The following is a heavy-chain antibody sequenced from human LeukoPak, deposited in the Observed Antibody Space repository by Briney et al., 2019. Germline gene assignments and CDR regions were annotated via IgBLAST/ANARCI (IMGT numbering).Heavy chain of an antibody. CDR2: ISIYNGNT. CDR3: ARVPRSVGRWGRSQNPFDY. D-gene: IGHD3-16*01. Sequence: GASVKVSCKASGYTFTSYGISWVRQAPGQGLEWMGWISIYNGNTNYAQKFQGRVTMTTDTSTSTAYMELRSLRSDDTAMYYCARVPRSVGRWGRSQNPFDYWGQGTLVTVSS. CDR1: GYTFTSYG. J-gene: IGHJ4*02. V-gene: IGHV1-18*01.